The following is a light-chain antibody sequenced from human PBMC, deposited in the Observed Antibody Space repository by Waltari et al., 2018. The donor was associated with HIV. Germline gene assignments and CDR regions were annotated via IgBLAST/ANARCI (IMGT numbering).Light chain of an antibody. Sequence: DIVMTQFPDSLAVSLGERATINCKSSQSVLYSSNNKNYLAWYQQKSGQPPKLLISWASTRESGVPDRFSGSGSGTDFTLTISSLQAEDVAVYYCQQHYDSPITFGQGTRLEIK. CDR3: QQHYDSPIT. CDR2: WAS. J-gene: IGKJ5*01. CDR1: QSVLYSSNNKNY. V-gene: IGKV4-1*01.